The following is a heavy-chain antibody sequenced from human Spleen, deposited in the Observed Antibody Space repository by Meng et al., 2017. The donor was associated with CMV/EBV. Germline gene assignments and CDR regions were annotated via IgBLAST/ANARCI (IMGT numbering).Heavy chain of an antibody. Sequence: ASVKVSCKASGYTFTGYYMHWVRQAPGQGLEWMGWINPNSGGTNYAQKFQGRVIMTRDTSISTAYMELSSLGSDDTAVYYCATPRAYYYGTGDAFDIWGQGTMVTVSS. D-gene: IGHD3-10*01. CDR2: INPNSGGT. CDR1: GYTFTGYY. J-gene: IGHJ3*02. CDR3: ATPRAYYYGTGDAFDI. V-gene: IGHV1-2*02.